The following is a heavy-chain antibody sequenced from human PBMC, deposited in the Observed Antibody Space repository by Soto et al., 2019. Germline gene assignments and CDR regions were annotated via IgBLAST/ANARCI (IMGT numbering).Heavy chain of an antibody. J-gene: IGHJ4*02. V-gene: IGHV4-34*01. CDR1: GGSFSGYY. CDR2: VNHSGST. CDR3: ARGDLLMVHY. Sequence: QGVLQQWGAGLLKPSETLSLTCAVYGGSFSGYYWSWIRQPPGKGLEWIGEVNHSGSTNYNPSLKSRVTISVDTSKNQFSLKLSSVTAADTAVYYCARGDLLMVHYWGQGNLVTVSS. D-gene: IGHD2-8*01.